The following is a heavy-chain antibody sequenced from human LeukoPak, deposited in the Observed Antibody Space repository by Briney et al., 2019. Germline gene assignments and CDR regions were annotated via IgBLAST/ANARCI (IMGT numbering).Heavy chain of an antibody. Sequence: SETLSLTCAVSGYGISSDYYWGWIRQPPGKGLERMASIYHSGSTYYNPSLKNRVTISVDTSKSQLPLELISVTAADTAVYYCARIITMIRGERSGYFASWGRGTLVTVSS. CDR2: IYHSGST. D-gene: IGHD3-10*01. V-gene: IGHV4-38-2*01. J-gene: IGHJ4*02. CDR3: ARIITMIRGERSGYFAS. CDR1: GYGISSDYY.